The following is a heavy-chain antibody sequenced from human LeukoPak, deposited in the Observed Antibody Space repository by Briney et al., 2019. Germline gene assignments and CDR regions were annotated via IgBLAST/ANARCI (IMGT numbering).Heavy chain of an antibody. CDR1: GGSISSYS. Sequence: SETLSLTCTVSGGSISSYSWSWIRQPPGKGLEWIGSLYHGGNTYYNPSLQSRVTISVDTSKNQFSLKLSSVTAADTAVYYCARDVTIFGVVQTYWGQGTLVTVSS. CDR2: LYHGGNT. V-gene: IGHV4-38-2*02. J-gene: IGHJ4*02. D-gene: IGHD3-3*01. CDR3: ARDVTIFGVVQTY.